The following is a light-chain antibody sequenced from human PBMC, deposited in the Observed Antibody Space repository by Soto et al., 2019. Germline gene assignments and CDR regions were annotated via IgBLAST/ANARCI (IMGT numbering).Light chain of an antibody. CDR3: QPSYSTPYT. CDR2: AAS. J-gene: IGKJ2*01. CDR1: QSISSY. V-gene: IGKV1-39*01. Sequence: DIQMTQSPSSLSASVGDRVTITFRASQSISSYLTWYQQKPGKAPKLLIYAASSLQSGVPSRFSVSGSGTDFTLTISSLQPEDFATYYCQPSYSTPYTFGQGIKLDIK.